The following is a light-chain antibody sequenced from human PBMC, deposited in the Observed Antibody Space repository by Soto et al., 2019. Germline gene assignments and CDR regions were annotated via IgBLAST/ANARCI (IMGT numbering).Light chain of an antibody. CDR2: GAS. Sequence: EIVLTQSPGTLSLSPGERATLSCRASQSVSSSYLAWYQQKPGQAPRLLIYGASSRATGIPDRFSGSGSGTDFTLTISRLELEDFVVYYCQQYGSSPPYTFGQETELEIK. CDR3: QQYGSSPPYT. CDR1: QSVSSSY. V-gene: IGKV3-20*01. J-gene: IGKJ2*01.